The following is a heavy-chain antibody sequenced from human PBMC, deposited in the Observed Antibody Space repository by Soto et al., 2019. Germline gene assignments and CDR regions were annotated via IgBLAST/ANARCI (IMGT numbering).Heavy chain of an antibody. CDR2: ISSSSSYI. V-gene: IGHV3-11*06. CDR3: ARSRSTSYYYYYYYGMDV. J-gene: IGHJ6*02. CDR1: GFDFSDYY. Sequence: PGGSLRLSCTASGFDFSDYYMTWIRQPPGKGLEWVSPISSSSSYIYYADSVKGRFTISRDNAKNSLYLQMNSLRAEDTAVYYCARSRSTSYYYYYYYGMDVWGQGTTVTVSS. D-gene: IGHD2-2*01.